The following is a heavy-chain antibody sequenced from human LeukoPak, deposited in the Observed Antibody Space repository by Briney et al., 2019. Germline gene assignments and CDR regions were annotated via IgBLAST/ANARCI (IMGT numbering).Heavy chain of an antibody. Sequence: PGGSLRLSCAASGFTFSSYAMHWVRQAPGKGLEWVAVISYDGSNKYYADSVKGRFTISRDNSKNTLYLQMNSLRAEDTAVYYCARGHLPAVRSLGWGWLQLSDYWGQGTLVTVSS. D-gene: IGHD5-24*01. V-gene: IGHV3-30-3*01. CDR1: GFTFSSYA. CDR2: ISYDGSNK. J-gene: IGHJ4*02. CDR3: ARGHLPAVRSLGWGWLQLSDY.